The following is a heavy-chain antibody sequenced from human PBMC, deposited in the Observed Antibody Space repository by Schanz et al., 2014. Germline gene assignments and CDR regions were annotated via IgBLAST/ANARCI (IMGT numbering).Heavy chain of an antibody. CDR3: ARDHTTESYYSAGPPIDY. CDR2: VSRSTPDI. Sequence: EVQLVESGGDLVQPGGSLRLSCAASGFAVDNYYMSCVRQAPGRGLEWVSYVSRSTPDIYYADSVKGRFTISRDNSKNTLYLQMNSLRAEDTAVYYCARDHTTESYYSAGPPIDYWGQGTLLTVSS. CDR1: GFAVDNYY. J-gene: IGHJ4*02. V-gene: IGHV3-48*01. D-gene: IGHD1-26*01.